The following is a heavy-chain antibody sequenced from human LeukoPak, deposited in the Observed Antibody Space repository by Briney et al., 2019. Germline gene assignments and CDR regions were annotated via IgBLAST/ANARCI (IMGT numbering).Heavy chain of an antibody. D-gene: IGHD1-26*01. CDR1: GGSLFSGGYY. CDR3: ARGPLGASFVDY. CDR2: IYYSAST. Sequence: SQTLSLTCTVSGGSLFSGGYYWSWIRQHPGKGLEWIGYIYYSASTYYKPSLKSRVTISIDTSRAQFSLKLSSVTAADTAVYYCARGPLGASFVDYLGQGTLVTVSS. V-gene: IGHV4-31*03. J-gene: IGHJ4*02.